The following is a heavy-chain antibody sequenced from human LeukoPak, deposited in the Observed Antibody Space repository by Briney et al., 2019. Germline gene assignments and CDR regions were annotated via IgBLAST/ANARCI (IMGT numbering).Heavy chain of an antibody. V-gene: IGHV3-7*05. CDR1: GFIFSTYS. CDR3: VGGGGTFVY. D-gene: IGHD1-1*01. Sequence: PGGSLRLSCGASGFIFSTYSMTWVRQAPGKGLEWVANIEEDGSEKHYVDSLKGRFTISRDNAKNSLYLQMNSLRAEDTAVYYCVGGGGTFVYWGQGTLVTVSS. J-gene: IGHJ4*02. CDR2: IEEDGSEK.